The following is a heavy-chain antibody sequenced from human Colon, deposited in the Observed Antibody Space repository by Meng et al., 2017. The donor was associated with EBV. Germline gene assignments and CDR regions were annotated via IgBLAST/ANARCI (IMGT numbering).Heavy chain of an antibody. Sequence: RRAGGPGWVELATTLTLTCAVSCSSCSKIEWIRDRPAPGEEGDGVGVVYRNETTNKYPSLRSRFAVSVDKSKSQFYLQSISVTAAAAALYYCARNGDYNPVVYWGQGTLVTVSS. D-gene: IGHD4-17*01. J-gene: IGHJ4*02. CDR1: CSSCSKIE. CDR2: VYRNETT. V-gene: IGHV4-4*02. CDR3: ARNGDYNPVVY.